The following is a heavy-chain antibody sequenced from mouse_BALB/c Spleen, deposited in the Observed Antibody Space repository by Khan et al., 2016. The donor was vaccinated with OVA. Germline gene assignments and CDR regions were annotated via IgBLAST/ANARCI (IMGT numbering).Heavy chain of an antibody. CDR3: ARDGNYMDY. D-gene: IGHD2-1*01. J-gene: IGHJ4*01. CDR1: GYSITSGYS. CDR2: IYFSGSI. Sequence: EVQLQESGPDLVKPSQSLSLTCTVTGYSITSGYSWHWIRQFPGNKLEWMGYIYFSGSISYNPSLKSRISITRDSSKNQFFLHLNSVTTEDTATYDWARDGNYMDYGGQGTSVTVST. V-gene: IGHV3-1*02.